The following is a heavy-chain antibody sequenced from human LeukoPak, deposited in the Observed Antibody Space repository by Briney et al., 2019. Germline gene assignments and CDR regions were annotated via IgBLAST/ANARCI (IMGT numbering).Heavy chain of an antibody. D-gene: IGHD1-26*01. CDR1: GFTFSSYS. J-gene: IGHJ4*02. CDR3: AKDWRESYSVFDY. V-gene: IGHV3-23*01. CDR2: ISVSGGST. Sequence: GGSLRLSCAASGFTFSSYSMSWVRQAPGKGLEWVSSISVSGGSTYYADSVKGRFTISRDNSKKTLYPQMNRLSAEDKAVYYCAKDWRESYSVFDYWGQGTLVTVSS.